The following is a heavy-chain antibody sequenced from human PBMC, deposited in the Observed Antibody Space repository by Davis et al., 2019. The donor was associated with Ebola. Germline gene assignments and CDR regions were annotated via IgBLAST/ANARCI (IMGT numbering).Heavy chain of an antibody. J-gene: IGHJ5*02. CDR1: GGSFSGYY. CDR3: ARRRWLVRSFWCDP. Sequence: SETLSLTCAVYGGSFSGYYWSWIRQPPGKGLEWIGEINHSGSTNYNPSLKSRVTISVDTSKHQFSLKLSSVTAADTAVYYCARRRWLVRSFWCDPWGQGTLVTVSS. D-gene: IGHD6-19*01. V-gene: IGHV4-34*01. CDR2: INHSGST.